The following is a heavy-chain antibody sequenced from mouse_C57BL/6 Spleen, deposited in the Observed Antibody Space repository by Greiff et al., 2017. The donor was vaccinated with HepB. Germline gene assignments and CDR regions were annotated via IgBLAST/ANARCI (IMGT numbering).Heavy chain of an antibody. CDR3: ARYYYGSYWYFDV. D-gene: IGHD1-1*01. J-gene: IGHJ1*03. CDR2: ISSGSSTI. V-gene: IGHV5-17*01. CDR1: GFTFSDYG. Sequence: EVNLVESGGGLVKPGGSLKLSCAASGFTFSDYGMHWVRQAPEKGLEWVAYISSGSSTIYYADTVKGRFTISRDNAKNTLFLQMTSLRSEDTAMYYCARYYYGSYWYFDVWGTGTTVTVSS.